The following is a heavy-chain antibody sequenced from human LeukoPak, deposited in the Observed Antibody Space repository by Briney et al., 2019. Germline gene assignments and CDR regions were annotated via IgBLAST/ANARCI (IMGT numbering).Heavy chain of an antibody. Sequence: SETLSLTCTVSGGSISSSSYYWGWIRQPPGKGLEWIGSIYYSGSIYYNPSLKSRVTISVDTTKNQFSLKLSSVTAADTAVYYCARDLVGATGDYYYSYMDVWGKGTTVTVSS. J-gene: IGHJ6*03. D-gene: IGHD1-26*01. CDR1: GGSISSSSYY. CDR2: IYYSGSI. CDR3: ARDLVGATGDYYYSYMDV. V-gene: IGHV4-39*07.